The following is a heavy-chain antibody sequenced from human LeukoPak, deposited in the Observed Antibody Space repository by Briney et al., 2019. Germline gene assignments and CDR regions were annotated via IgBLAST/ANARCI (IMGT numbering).Heavy chain of an antibody. CDR3: ARSADSSGYSIDF. CDR2: MNPNSGNT. V-gene: IGHV1-8*01. CDR1: GYTFTSYD. J-gene: IGHJ4*02. D-gene: IGHD3-22*01. Sequence: ASVKVSCKASGYTFTSYDINWVRQATGQGLEWMGWMNPNSGNTGYAQKFQGRVTMTRNTSISTAYMELSSLRSEDTAVYYCARSADSSGYSIDFWGQGTLVTVSS.